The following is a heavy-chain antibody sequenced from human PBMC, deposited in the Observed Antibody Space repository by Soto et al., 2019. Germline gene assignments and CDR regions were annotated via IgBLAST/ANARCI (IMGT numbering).Heavy chain of an antibody. V-gene: IGHV1-69*01. CDR3: ARPRTVATTKGDDY. CDR2: VIPIFGKA. Sequence: QVQLVQSGAEVKKPGSSVKVSCKASGGTFSNFPFTWVRHAPGQGLEWMGGVIPIFGKATYAQKFQGRVTISGDESTSTAYMEMSSLTSEDTAIYYCARPRTVATTKGDDYCGQGTLVTVSS. D-gene: IGHD1-1*01. CDR1: GGTFSNFP. J-gene: IGHJ4*02.